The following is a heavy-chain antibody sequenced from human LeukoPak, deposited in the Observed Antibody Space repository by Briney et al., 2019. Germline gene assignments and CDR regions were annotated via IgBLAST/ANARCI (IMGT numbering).Heavy chain of an antibody. D-gene: IGHD4-17*01. V-gene: IGHV3-33*01. Sequence: GRSLRLSCAASGFTFSSYGMHWVRQAPGKGLEWVAVIWYDGSNKYYADSVKGRFTISRDNSKNTLYLQMNSLRAEDTAVYYCETTTTVTTRYYYGMDVWGQGTTVTVSS. J-gene: IGHJ6*02. CDR2: IWYDGSNK. CDR3: ETTTTVTTRYYYGMDV. CDR1: GFTFSSYG.